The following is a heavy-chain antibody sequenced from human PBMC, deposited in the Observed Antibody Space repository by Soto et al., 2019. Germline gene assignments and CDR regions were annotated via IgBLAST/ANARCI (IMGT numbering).Heavy chain of an antibody. Sequence: EVQLLESGGGLVQPGGSLRLSCAASGFTFSNFAMNWVRQAPGKGLEWVSTISGSGGSTYYADSVKGRSTISRDNSKKTLSLQMNSLRAEDTAVYYCANPFGVYEAFEIWGQGTMVTVSS. V-gene: IGHV3-23*01. CDR1: GFTFSNFA. CDR3: ANPFGVYEAFEI. CDR2: ISGSGGST. J-gene: IGHJ3*02. D-gene: IGHD3-16*01.